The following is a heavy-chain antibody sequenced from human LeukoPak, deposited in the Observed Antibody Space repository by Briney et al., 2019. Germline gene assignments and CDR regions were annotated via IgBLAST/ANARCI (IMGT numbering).Heavy chain of an antibody. J-gene: IGHJ4*02. Sequence: PGGSLRLSCAASGFTFSSYAMSWVRQAPGKGLEWVSAISGSGGSTYYADSVKGRFTISRDNSKNTLYLQMNSLRAEDTAVYYCAKDSDRYCSSTSCYLGYWGQGTLVTVSS. CDR2: ISGSGGST. CDR1: GFTFSSYA. D-gene: IGHD2-2*01. V-gene: IGHV3-23*01. CDR3: AKDSDRYCSSTSCYLGY.